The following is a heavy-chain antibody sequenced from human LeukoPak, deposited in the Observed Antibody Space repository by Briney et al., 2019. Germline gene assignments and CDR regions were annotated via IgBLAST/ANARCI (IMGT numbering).Heavy chain of an antibody. CDR1: GYTFTSYY. CDR3: ARSHYSRGWEYFDY. Sequence: ASVKVSCKASGYTFTSYYVHWVRQAPGEGLEWMGIINPSGGSTIYAQKFQGRVTMTWDMSTSTVSMGLSSLRSEDTAVYSCARSHYSRGWEYFDYWGQGTLVTVSS. J-gene: IGHJ4*02. D-gene: IGHD6-19*01. V-gene: IGHV1-46*01. CDR2: INPSGGST.